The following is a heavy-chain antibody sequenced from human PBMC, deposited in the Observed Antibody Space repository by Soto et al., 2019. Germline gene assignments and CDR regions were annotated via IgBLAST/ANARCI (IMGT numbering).Heavy chain of an antibody. CDR3: TSPSGRIWGSYRYVDYYYYMDV. Sequence: GGSLRLSCTASGFTFGDYAMSWFRQAPGKGLEWVGFIRSKAYGGTTEYAASVKGRFTISRDDSKSIAYLQMNSLKTEDTAVYYCTSPSGRIWGSYRYVDYYYYMDVWGKGTTVTVSS. D-gene: IGHD3-16*02. CDR1: GFTFGDYA. V-gene: IGHV3-49*03. CDR2: IRSKAYGGTT. J-gene: IGHJ6*03.